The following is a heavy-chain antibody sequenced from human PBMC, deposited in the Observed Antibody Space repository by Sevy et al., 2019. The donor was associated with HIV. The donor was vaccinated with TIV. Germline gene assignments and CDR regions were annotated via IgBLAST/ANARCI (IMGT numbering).Heavy chain of an antibody. CDR1: GFTFNNYA. Sequence: GGSLRLSCAASGFTFNNYAMNWVRQAPGKGLEWVSVISGSGSYTYYADSVKGRFTISRDTSKNTLYLQMNSLRAEDTDGYYCAKEKEMSMYYFHSWGQGTLVTVSS. CDR2: ISGSGSYT. V-gene: IGHV3-23*01. CDR3: AKEKEMSMYYFHS. J-gene: IGHJ4*02. D-gene: IGHD3-10*02.